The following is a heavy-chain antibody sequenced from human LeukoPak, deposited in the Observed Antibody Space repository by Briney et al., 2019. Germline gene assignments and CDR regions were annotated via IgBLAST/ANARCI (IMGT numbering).Heavy chain of an antibody. CDR3: VRGGRRALVVVATKGGVDY. CDR2: ISGSSNDI. Sequence: GGSLRLSCAASGFSFSGSYMSWIRQAPGKGLEWVSYISGSSNDINYADSVKGRFTISRDNSKNTLYLQMNSLRAEDTAVYYCVRGGRRALVVVATKGGVDYWGQGTLVTVSS. J-gene: IGHJ4*02. CDR1: GFSFSGSY. V-gene: IGHV3-11*06. D-gene: IGHD2-15*01.